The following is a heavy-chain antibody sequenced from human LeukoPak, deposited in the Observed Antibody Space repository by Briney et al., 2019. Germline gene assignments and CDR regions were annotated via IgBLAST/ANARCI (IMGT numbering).Heavy chain of an antibody. CDR2: IYYSGST. CDR3: ARLDYDFWSGYLDPGRYGMDV. D-gene: IGHD3-3*01. CDR1: GGSISSGGYY. J-gene: IGHJ6*02. Sequence: SETLSLTCTVSGGSISSGGYYWSWIRQHPGKGLEWIGYIYYSGSTYYNPSLKSRVTISVDTSKNQFSLKLSSVTAADTAVYYCARLDYDFWSGYLDPGRYGMDVWGQGTTVTVSS. V-gene: IGHV4-31*03.